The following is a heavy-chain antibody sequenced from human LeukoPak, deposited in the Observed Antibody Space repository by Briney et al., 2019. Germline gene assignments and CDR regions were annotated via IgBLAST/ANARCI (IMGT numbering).Heavy chain of an antibody. J-gene: IGHJ4*02. Sequence: PGGSLRLSCAASGFTFSNYGMHWVRQAPGKGLEWVAFIRYDGTNKYYADSVKGRFTISRDSSKNTLYLQMNSLRAEDMALYYCAKDASSWYDYFDYWGQGTLVTVSS. CDR1: GFTFSNYG. V-gene: IGHV3-30*02. CDR2: IRYDGTNK. D-gene: IGHD6-13*01. CDR3: AKDASSWYDYFDY.